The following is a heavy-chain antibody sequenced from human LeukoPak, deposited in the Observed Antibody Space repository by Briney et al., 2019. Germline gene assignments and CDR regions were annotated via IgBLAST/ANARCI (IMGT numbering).Heavy chain of an antibody. Sequence: GASVKVSCKASGYTFTGQYIHWVRQAPGQGLEWMGWINPNSGGTNYAQKFQGRVTMTRDTSITTTYMELSRLRSDDTAVYYCARDNSGWYYFDYWGQGTLVTVSS. CDR1: GYTFTGQY. V-gene: IGHV1-2*02. CDR3: ARDNSGWYYFDY. J-gene: IGHJ4*02. CDR2: INPNSGGT. D-gene: IGHD6-19*01.